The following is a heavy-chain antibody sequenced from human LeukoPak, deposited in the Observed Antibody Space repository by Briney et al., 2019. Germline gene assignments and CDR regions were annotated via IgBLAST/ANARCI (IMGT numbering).Heavy chain of an antibody. CDR1: GYTFTDCY. CDR2: INPNSGGT. J-gene: IGHJ4*02. CDR3: AGLPRYNWNEPLDS. D-gene: IGHD1-20*01. V-gene: IGHV1-2*02. Sequence: ASVRVSCKASGYTFTDCYMHWVRQAPGQGLEWMGWINPNSGGTKYAQKFQGRVTMTRDTSINTAYMELSRLTYDDAAVYYCAGLPRYNWNEPLDSWGQGTLVTVSS.